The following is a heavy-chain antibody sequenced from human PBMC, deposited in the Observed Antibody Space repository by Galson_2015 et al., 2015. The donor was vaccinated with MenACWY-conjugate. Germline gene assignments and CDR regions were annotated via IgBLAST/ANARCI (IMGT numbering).Heavy chain of an antibody. CDR3: AKAAYTSSWYQDAFDY. V-gene: IGHV3-23*01. D-gene: IGHD6-13*01. Sequence: SLRLSCAASGFTFSSYAMNWVRQAPEKGLEWVSTITGSGGSTYYADSLKGRFTISRDNSKNTLCLQMNSLRAEDTAVYYCAKAAYTSSWYQDAFDYWGQGSLVTVSS. J-gene: IGHJ4*02. CDR1: GFTFSSYA. CDR2: ITGSGGST.